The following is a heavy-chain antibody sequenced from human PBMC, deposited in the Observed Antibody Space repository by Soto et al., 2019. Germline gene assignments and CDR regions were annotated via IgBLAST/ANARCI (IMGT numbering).Heavy chain of an antibody. D-gene: IGHD2-2*01. Sequence: SESLSLTCTVSGGSISSYYWSWIRQPPGKGLEWIGYIYYSGSTNYNPSLKSRVTISVDTSKNQFSLKLSSVTAADTAVYYCARLGYCSSTSCYVLILDYWGQGTLVTVSS. CDR3: ARLGYCSSTSCYVLILDY. CDR2: IYYSGST. J-gene: IGHJ4*02. V-gene: IGHV4-59*01. CDR1: GGSISSYY.